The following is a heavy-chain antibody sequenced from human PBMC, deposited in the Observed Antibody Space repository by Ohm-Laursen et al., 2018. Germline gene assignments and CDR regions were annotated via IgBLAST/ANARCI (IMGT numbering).Heavy chain of an antibody. CDR2: IYDSGST. CDR3: ARFSSSGWWLDY. CDR1: GDSISSYY. V-gene: IGHV4-59*01. Sequence: GTLSLTWTVSGDSISSYYWSWIRQPPGKGLEWIGYIYDSGSTNYNPSLKSRVTISVDTSKNQFSLKLSSVTAADTAVYYCARFSSSGWWLDYWGQGTLVTVSS. J-gene: IGHJ4*02. D-gene: IGHD6-19*01.